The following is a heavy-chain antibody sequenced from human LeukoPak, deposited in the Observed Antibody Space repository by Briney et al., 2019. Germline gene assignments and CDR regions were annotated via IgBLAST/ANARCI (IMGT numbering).Heavy chain of an antibody. CDR3: ARPYSTSWSSGWYFDL. Sequence: GGSLRLSCAASGFTFSSHSMHWVRQAPGKGLEWLAIISYDGSNQYYGDSVKGRFTISRDNSKNTLYLQMSSLRPEDTAVYYCARPYSTSWSSGWYFDLWGRGTLVSVSS. J-gene: IGHJ2*01. CDR2: ISYDGSNQ. V-gene: IGHV3-30-3*01. CDR1: GFTFSSHS. D-gene: IGHD2-2*01.